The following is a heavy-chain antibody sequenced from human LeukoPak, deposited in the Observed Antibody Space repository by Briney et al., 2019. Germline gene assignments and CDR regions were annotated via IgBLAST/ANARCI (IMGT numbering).Heavy chain of an antibody. CDR2: IYYSGST. Sequence: SETLSLTCTVSGASVSSGGYYWSWIRQTPRKGREWIGYIYYSGSTNYNPSLKSRVTISVDTSKNQFSLKVNSVTAADTAIYYCARRGGSGRSFDYWGQGTLVTVSS. CDR1: GASVSSGGYY. D-gene: IGHD3-10*01. CDR3: ARRGGSGRSFDY. V-gene: IGHV4-61*08. J-gene: IGHJ4*02.